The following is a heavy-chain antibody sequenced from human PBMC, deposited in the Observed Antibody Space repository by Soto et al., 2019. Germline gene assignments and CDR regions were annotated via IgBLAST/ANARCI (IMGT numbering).Heavy chain of an antibody. D-gene: IGHD2-21*02. CDR1: GFTFSSYG. V-gene: IGHV3-30*18. CDR2: ISYDGSNK. Sequence: GGSLRLSCAASGFTFSSYGMHWVRQAPGKGLEWVAVISYDGSNKYYADSVKGRFTISRDNSKNTLYLQMNSLRAEDTAVYYCAKDASCKGGDCYSPLNWFDPWGQGTLVTVSS. CDR3: AKDASCKGGDCYSPLNWFDP. J-gene: IGHJ5*02.